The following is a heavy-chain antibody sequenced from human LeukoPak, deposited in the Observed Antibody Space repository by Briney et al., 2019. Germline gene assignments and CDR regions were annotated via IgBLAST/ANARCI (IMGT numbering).Heavy chain of an antibody. J-gene: IGHJ5*02. CDR1: GYNFTAFW. Sequence: GESLKLSCKTFGYNFTAFWIGWVRQMPGKGPEWLGIIYPGDSDTKYNPSFEGQVTISVDTSISTAYLRWTSLKASDTAMYYCSRLGGTVGGEHGWFDPWGQGTLVTVSS. CDR2: IYPGDSDT. D-gene: IGHD1-1*01. CDR3: SRLGGTVGGEHGWFDP. V-gene: IGHV5-51*01.